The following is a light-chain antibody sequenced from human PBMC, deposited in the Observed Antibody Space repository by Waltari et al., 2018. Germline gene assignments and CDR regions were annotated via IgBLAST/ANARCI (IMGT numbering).Light chain of an antibody. J-gene: IGKJ1*01. Sequence: EIVLTQSPGTLSLSSGERATLSCRASQSISRYLAWYQQKPGHAPRLLIYHASNRSTGVPDRFSGSGSGTDFSLTISRLEPEDFAVYYCQHYESLPVTFGQGTKVEIK. V-gene: IGKV3-20*01. CDR3: QHYESLPVT. CDR1: QSISRY. CDR2: HAS.